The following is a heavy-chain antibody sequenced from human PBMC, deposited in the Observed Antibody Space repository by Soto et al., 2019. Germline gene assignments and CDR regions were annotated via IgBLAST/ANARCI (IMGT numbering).Heavy chain of an antibody. V-gene: IGHV4-4*07. CDR2: IYTSGST. D-gene: IGHD2-2*01. CDR1: GGSISSYY. J-gene: IGHJ4*02. Sequence: SETLSLTCTVSGGSISSYYWSWIRQPAGKGLQWIGRIYTSGSTNYNPSLKSRVTMSVDASKNQFSLKLSSVTAADTAVYYCARACSSTSCYDVFDSWGQGTLVTVSS. CDR3: ARACSSTSCYDVFDS.